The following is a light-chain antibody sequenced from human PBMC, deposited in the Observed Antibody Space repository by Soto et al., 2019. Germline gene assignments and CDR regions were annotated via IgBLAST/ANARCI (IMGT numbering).Light chain of an antibody. Sequence: SVLTQPPSVSAAPGQRVTISCSGSSSNIGGNSVSWYQQLPGTAPKLLIYDDDKRPSGIPDRFSGSKSGTSATLGITGFQTGDEANYYCGSWDSSLSAYVFGTGTKV. J-gene: IGLJ1*01. V-gene: IGLV1-51*01. CDR2: DDD. CDR3: GSWDSSLSAYV. CDR1: SSNIGGNS.